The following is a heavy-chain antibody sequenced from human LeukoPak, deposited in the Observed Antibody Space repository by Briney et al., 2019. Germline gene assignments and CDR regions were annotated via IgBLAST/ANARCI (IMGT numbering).Heavy chain of an antibody. Sequence: PGGSLRLSCAASGFTFSSYGMRWVRQAPGKGLEWVAVISYDGSNKYYADSVKGRFTISRDNSKSTLYLQMNSLRAEDTAVYYCAKDRAQGDSSTVDYYYGMDVRGQGTTVTVSS. CDR1: GFTFSSYG. CDR2: ISYDGSNK. CDR3: AKDRAQGDSSTVDYYYGMDV. D-gene: IGHD2-2*01. J-gene: IGHJ6*02. V-gene: IGHV3-30*18.